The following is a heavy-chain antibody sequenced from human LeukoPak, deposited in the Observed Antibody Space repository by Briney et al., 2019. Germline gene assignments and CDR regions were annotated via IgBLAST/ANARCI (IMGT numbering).Heavy chain of an antibody. J-gene: IGHJ4*02. CDR2: ISHDGGNE. V-gene: IGHV3-30*18. Sequence: GGSLRLSCAASGFTFSTYGMHWVRQAPGKGLEWVAVISHDGGNEYYADSVKGRFTISRDNSKNTLYMQMNSLRPEDTAVYYCAKLLYSGSYYDYWGQGTLVTVSS. D-gene: IGHD1-26*01. CDR1: GFTFSTYG. CDR3: AKLLYSGSYYDY.